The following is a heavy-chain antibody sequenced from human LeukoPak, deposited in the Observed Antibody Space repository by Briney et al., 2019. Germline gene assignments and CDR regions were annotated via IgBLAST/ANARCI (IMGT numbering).Heavy chain of an antibody. CDR3: AKGNVHDYGDYVLDY. V-gene: IGHV3-30*02. J-gene: IGHJ4*02. CDR1: GFTFSSYG. CDR2: IRYDGSNK. D-gene: IGHD4-17*01. Sequence: GGSLRLSCAASGFTFSSYGMHWVRQAPGKGLEWVAFIRYDGSNKYYADSVKGRFTISRDNSKNTLYLQMNSLRAEDTAVYYCAKGNVHDYGDYVLDYWGQGILVTVSS.